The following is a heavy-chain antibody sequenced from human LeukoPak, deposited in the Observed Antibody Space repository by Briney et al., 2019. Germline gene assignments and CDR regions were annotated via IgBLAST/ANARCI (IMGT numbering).Heavy chain of an antibody. CDR3: TPSIAVAGSLDY. J-gene: IGHJ4*02. V-gene: IGHV3-15*01. CDR2: IKSKTDGGTT. CDR1: GFTFINAW. D-gene: IGHD6-19*01. Sequence: GGSLRLSCAASGFTFINAWMSWVRQAPGKGLEWVGRIKSKTDGGTTDYAAPVKGRFTISRDDSKNTLNLQMNSLKTEDTAVYYCTPSIAVAGSLDYWGQGTLVTVSS.